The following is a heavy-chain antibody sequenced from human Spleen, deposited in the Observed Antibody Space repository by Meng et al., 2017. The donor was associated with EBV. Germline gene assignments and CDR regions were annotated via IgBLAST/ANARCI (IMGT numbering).Heavy chain of an antibody. J-gene: IGHJ5*02. Sequence: QVQLQGSGPRLVRPSQTLSPSCAVSGGSISTGGYSWSWIRQPPGKGLEWIGYIYYSGDTYYSPSLKSRLTVSVDRSKNQFSLKLTSVTAADTAVYYCARGSWGGYFNYFDPWGQGTLVTVSS. CDR1: GGSISTGGYS. CDR2: IYYSGDT. V-gene: IGHV4-30-4*01. D-gene: IGHD3-3*01. CDR3: ARGSWGGYFNYFDP.